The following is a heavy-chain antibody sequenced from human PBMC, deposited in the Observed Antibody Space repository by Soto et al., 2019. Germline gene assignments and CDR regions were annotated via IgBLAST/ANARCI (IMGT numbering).Heavy chain of an antibody. D-gene: IGHD1-20*01. V-gene: IGHV3-33*01. Sequence: GGSLRLSCAASGFTFSSYGMHWVRQAPGKGLEWVAVIWYDGSNKYYADSVKGRFTISRDNSKNTLYLQMNSLRAEDTAVYYCARLSRYNWNYDYWGQGTLVTVSS. J-gene: IGHJ4*02. CDR3: ARLSRYNWNYDY. CDR1: GFTFSSYG. CDR2: IWYDGSNK.